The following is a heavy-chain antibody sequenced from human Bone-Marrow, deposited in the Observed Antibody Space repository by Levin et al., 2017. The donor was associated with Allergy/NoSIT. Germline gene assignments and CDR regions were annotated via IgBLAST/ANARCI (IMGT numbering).Heavy chain of an antibody. Sequence: SETLSLTCTVSGGSISSSSYYWGWIRQPPGKGLEWIGSIYYSGSTYYNPSLKSRVTISVDTSKNQFSLKLSSVTAADTAVYYCASYWDTAMVSYYYHGMDVWGQGTTVTVSS. CDR2: IYYSGST. CDR1: GGSISSSSYY. D-gene: IGHD5-18*01. CDR3: ASYWDTAMVSYYYHGMDV. V-gene: IGHV4-39*01. J-gene: IGHJ6*02.